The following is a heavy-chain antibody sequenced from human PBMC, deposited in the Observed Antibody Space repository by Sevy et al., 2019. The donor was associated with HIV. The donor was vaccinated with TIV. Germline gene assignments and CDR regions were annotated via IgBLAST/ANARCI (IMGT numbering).Heavy chain of an antibody. J-gene: IGHJ6*02. CDR1: GDSVSSKSAA. D-gene: IGHD2-21*01. V-gene: IGHV6-1*01. CDR3: ARCRAATGDNTYYFFHYGMDV. CDR2: TYYRSKWSN. Sequence: SQTISLTCVISGDSVSSKSAAWTWIRQSPSRGLEWLGRTYYRSKWSNDFADSVKSRIIIAPDTSKNQFSLQLKSVTPEDTAVYYCARCRAATGDNTYYFFHYGMDVWGLGTTVTVSS.